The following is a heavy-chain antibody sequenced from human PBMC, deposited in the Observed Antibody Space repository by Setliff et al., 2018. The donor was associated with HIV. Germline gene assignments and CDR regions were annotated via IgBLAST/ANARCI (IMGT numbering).Heavy chain of an antibody. Sequence: ASVKVSCKASGYTFTSYAMHWVRQAPGQRLEWMGWINAGNGNTKYSQKFQGRVTITADESTSTAYMELSSLRSEDTAVYYCASNSYGYRTRYGMDVWGQGTTVTVSS. CDR3: ASNSYGYRTRYGMDV. V-gene: IGHV1-3*01. CDR1: GYTFTSYA. J-gene: IGHJ6*02. CDR2: INAGNGNT. D-gene: IGHD5-18*01.